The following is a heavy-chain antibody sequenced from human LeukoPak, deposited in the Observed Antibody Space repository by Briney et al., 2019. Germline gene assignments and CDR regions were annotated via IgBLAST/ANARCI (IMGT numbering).Heavy chain of an antibody. J-gene: IGHJ4*02. CDR1: GFTFSSYS. CDR3: VKEALDTAMGFDY. D-gene: IGHD5-18*01. CDR2: ISSSGSGDNT. V-gene: IGHV3-23*01. Sequence: GGSLRLSCAASGFTFSSYSMNWVRQAPGKGLEWVSGISSSGSGDNTYYADSVKGRFTISRDNSKNTLYLQMSSLRAEDTAVYYCVKEALDTAMGFDYWGQGTLVTVSS.